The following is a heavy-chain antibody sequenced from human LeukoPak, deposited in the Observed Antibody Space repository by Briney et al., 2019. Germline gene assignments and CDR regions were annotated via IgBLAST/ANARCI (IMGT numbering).Heavy chain of an antibody. J-gene: IGHJ4*02. CDR3: ARGVQSGPPDY. CDR1: VGSISRYY. D-gene: IGHD5-12*01. V-gene: IGHV4-59*13. Sequence: KPSETLSLTCTVSVGSISRYYWSWIRQPPGKGLEGIGHNYYSGSTNYNPSCKRRVPLPQKQSKNQFSLKLNSLTAPGTAWEYFARGVQSGPPDYWGQGTLVTVSS. CDR2: NYYSGST.